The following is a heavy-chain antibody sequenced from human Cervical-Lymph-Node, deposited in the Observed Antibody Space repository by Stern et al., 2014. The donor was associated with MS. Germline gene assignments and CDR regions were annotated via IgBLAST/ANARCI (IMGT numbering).Heavy chain of an antibody. Sequence: QVQLVQSGGGVVQPGQSLRLSCAASGFTFNAYALHWVRQAPGKGLEWVAAVSFDGSDEYYADSVKGRFTISRDNSKNTLYLQVNSLRLDDPAVYYCARVFAVWGQGPTVIVSS. D-gene: IGHD2-21*01. CDR3: ARVFAV. V-gene: IGHV3-30*04. J-gene: IGHJ6*02. CDR1: GFTFNAYA. CDR2: VSFDGSDE.